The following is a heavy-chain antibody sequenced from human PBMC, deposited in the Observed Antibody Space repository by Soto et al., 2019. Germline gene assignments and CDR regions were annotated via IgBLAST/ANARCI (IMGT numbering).Heavy chain of an antibody. CDR3: AATYYDILTGPYYYYYMDV. J-gene: IGHJ6*03. CDR2: IIPILGIA. Sequence: SVKVSCKASGGTFSSYTISWVRQAPGQGLEWMGRIIPILGIANYAQKFQGRVTITADKSTSTAYMELSSLRSEDTAVYYCAATYYDILTGPYYYYYMDVWGKGTTVTVSS. V-gene: IGHV1-69*02. D-gene: IGHD3-9*01. CDR1: GGTFSSYT.